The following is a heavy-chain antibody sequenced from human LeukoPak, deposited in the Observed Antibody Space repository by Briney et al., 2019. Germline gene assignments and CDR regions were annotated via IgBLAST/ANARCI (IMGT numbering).Heavy chain of an antibody. CDR2: IYQSGTT. J-gene: IGHJ3*02. Sequence: SQTLSLTCTVSGGSISTGGYYWSWIRQPPGKGLEWIGYIYQSGTTYYNPSLESRVIISVDRSKNQFSLNLSSVTAADTAVYYCARVGPSGIGRLDGFDIWGQGTMVTVSS. D-gene: IGHD3-10*01. CDR1: GGSISTGGYY. V-gene: IGHV4-30-2*01. CDR3: ARVGPSGIGRLDGFDI.